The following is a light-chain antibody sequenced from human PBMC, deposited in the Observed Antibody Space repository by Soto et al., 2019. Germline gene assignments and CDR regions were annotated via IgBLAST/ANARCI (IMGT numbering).Light chain of an antibody. CDR3: NSYTTSNTRQIV. V-gene: IGLV2-14*03. J-gene: IGLJ1*01. Sequence: QSALTQPASVSGPPGQSITISCTGTSSDVGGYNYVSWYQHHPGKAPKLIIYDVSNRPSGVSIRFSGSKSDNTASLTISGLQPEDEADYHCNSYTTSNTRQIVFGTGTKVTVL. CDR2: DVS. CDR1: SSDVGGYNY.